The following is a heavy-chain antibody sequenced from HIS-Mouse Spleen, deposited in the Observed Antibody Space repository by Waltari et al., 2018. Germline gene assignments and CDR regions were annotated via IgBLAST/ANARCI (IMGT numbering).Heavy chain of an antibody. CDR3: AREIPYSSSWYDWYFDL. J-gene: IGHJ2*01. V-gene: IGHV4-39*07. Sequence: QLQLQESGPGLVKPSETLSLTCTVSGGSIRSSSYYWGRRRQPPGKGLEWIGSIYYSGSTYYNPSLKRRVTISVDTSKNQFSLKLSSVTAADTAVYYCAREIPYSSSWYDWYFDLWGRGTLVTVSS. D-gene: IGHD6-13*01. CDR2: IYYSGST. CDR1: GGSIRSSSYY.